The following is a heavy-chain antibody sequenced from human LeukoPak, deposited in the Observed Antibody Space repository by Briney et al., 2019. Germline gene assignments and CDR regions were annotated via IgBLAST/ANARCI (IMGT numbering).Heavy chain of an antibody. Sequence: GESLRLSCAASGFTFSDYYMSWIRQAPGKGLEWVSFISSGGNTINCADSMKGRFTISRDNAKNSLYLQMNSLRAEDTAVYYCARDRTRETFDYWGRGTLVTVSS. D-gene: IGHD1-1*01. J-gene: IGHJ4*02. CDR1: GFTFSDYY. CDR3: ARDRTRETFDY. CDR2: ISSGGNTI. V-gene: IGHV3-11*04.